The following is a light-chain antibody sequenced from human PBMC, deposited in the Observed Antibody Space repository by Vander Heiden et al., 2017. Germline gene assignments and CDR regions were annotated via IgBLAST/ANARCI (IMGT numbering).Light chain of an antibody. V-gene: IGKV1-12*01. CDR1: RDINSW. CDR3: QQANSFPPYT. Sequence: DIQTTQSPSSVSASVGDGVTITCRASRDINSWLAWYQQKPGKAPKLLIYPASTLQGGVPSRFSGSGSGTDYTLTISGLQPEDFATYYCQQANSFPPYTFGQGTKVEIK. CDR2: PAS. J-gene: IGKJ2*01.